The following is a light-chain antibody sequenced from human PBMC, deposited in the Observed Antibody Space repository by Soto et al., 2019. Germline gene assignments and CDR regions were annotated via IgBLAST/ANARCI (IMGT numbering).Light chain of an antibody. CDR2: SAS. V-gene: IGKV3-20*01. Sequence: TQSPSTLSLSPLERATLSCRFSHSVSSSYLAWYQQKPGQAPRLLIYSASSRATGIPDRFSGSGSATDFTLRISRVEADDVGIYYCMQPLQMPWTFGQGTKVDI. J-gene: IGKJ1*01. CDR1: HSVSSSY. CDR3: MQPLQMPWT.